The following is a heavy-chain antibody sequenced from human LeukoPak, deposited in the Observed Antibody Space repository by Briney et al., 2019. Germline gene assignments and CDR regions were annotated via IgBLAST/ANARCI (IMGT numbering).Heavy chain of an antibody. CDR1: GXTVSSNY. CDR3: ARAMVRGEAAFDI. J-gene: IGHJ3*02. CDR2: IYSGGST. Sequence: AGGSLRLSWAASGXTVSSNYMNWVRQAPGKGLEWVSVIYSGGSTYYADSVKGRFTISRDNSKNTLYLQLNSPRAEDTAVYYCARAMVRGEAAFDIWGQGALVTVSS. V-gene: IGHV3-53*01. D-gene: IGHD3-10*01.